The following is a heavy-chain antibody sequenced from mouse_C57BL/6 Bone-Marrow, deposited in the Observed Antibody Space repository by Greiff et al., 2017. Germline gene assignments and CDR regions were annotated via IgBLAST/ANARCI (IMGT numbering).Heavy chain of an antibody. CDR1: GYTFTSYW. CDR3: ARPYYSNYWYFDV. V-gene: IGHV1-55*01. D-gene: IGHD2-5*01. J-gene: IGHJ1*03. Sequence: QVQLQQPGAELVKPGASVKMSCKASGYTFTSYWITWVKQRPGQGLGWIGDIYPGSGSTNYNEKFKSKATLTVDTSSSAAYMQLSSLTAEDAAVYYCARPYYSNYWYFDVWGTGTTVTVSS. CDR2: IYPGSGST.